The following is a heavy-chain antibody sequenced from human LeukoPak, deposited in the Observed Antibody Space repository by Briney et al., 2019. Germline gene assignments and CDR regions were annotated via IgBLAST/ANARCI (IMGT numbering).Heavy chain of an antibody. CDR1: GFTFGSYA. J-gene: IGHJ4*02. V-gene: IGHV3-30*01. CDR3: ARGGSEYSSSFFDY. CDR2: ISYDGSNK. Sequence: GRSLRLSCAASGFTFGSYAMHWVRQAPGKGLEWVAVISYDGSNKYYADSVKGRFTISRDNSKNTLYLQMNSLRAEDTAVYYCARGGSEYSSSFFDYWGQGTLVTVSS. D-gene: IGHD6-6*01.